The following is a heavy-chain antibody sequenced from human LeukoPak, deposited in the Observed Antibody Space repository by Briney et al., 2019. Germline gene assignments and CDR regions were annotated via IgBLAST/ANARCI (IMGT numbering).Heavy chain of an antibody. J-gene: IGHJ1*01. Sequence: GGSLRLSCAASGFTFSSYGMHWVRQAPGKGLEWVAVISYDGSNKYYADSVKGRFTISRDNSKNTLYLQMNSLRAEDTAVYYCAKNSYDSSGYYYEGWGQGTLVTVSS. CDR1: GFTFSSYG. V-gene: IGHV3-30*18. D-gene: IGHD3-22*01. CDR3: AKNSYDSSGYYYEG. CDR2: ISYDGSNK.